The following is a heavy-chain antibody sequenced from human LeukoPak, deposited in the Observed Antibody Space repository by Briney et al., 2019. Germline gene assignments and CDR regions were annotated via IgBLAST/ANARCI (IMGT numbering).Heavy chain of an antibody. CDR3: ARDRGDYDFWSGSPIDS. D-gene: IGHD3-3*01. CDR2: ISSSSSYT. J-gene: IGHJ4*02. CDR1: GFTFSDYD. V-gene: IGHV3-11*06. Sequence: KPGGSLRLSCAASGFTFSDYDMRWIRQAPGKGLEWVSYISSSSSYTNYADSVKGRFTISRDNAKKSLYLQMSSLRAEGSAIYYCARDRGDYDFWSGSPIDSWGQGTLVTVSS.